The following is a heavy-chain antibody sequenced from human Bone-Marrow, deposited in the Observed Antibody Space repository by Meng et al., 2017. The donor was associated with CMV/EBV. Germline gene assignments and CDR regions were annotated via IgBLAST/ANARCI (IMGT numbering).Heavy chain of an antibody. J-gene: IGHJ4*02. Sequence: QVQLVRSGGEVKEPRASVNVDCKASGYNFTSYDINPVRQAAGQGFEWMGWLNPTIGNTDYAQKFQGRVTMTRNISKSTAYMDLSSLRSEDTAVYYCATGVADFEYWGQGTLVTVSS. CDR2: LNPTIGNT. D-gene: IGHD6-19*01. CDR3: ATGVADFEY. CDR1: GYNFTSYD. V-gene: IGHV1-8*01.